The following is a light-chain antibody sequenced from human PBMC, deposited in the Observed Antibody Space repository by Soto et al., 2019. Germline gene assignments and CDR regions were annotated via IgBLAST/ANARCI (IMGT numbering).Light chain of an antibody. Sequence: QSALTQPASVSGCPGQSITISCTGTSSDVGGFNSVSWYQLRPGTAPKLILYDVVDRPSGVSYRFSGSKSGNTASLTISGLQAADEADYFCTSYTSTMTNVFGGGTKATVL. CDR2: DVV. J-gene: IGLJ1*01. V-gene: IGLV2-14*03. CDR1: SSDVGGFNS. CDR3: TSYTSTMTNV.